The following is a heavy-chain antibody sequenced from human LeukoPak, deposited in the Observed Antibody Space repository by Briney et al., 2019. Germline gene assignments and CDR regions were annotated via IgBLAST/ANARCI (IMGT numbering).Heavy chain of an antibody. D-gene: IGHD3-3*01. CDR1: GFTFSSLW. V-gene: IGHV3-74*01. CDR3: ARDGWYYDFWSDTRGYFDY. CDR2: INSDGKIT. Sequence: PGGSLRLPCAASGFTFSSLWMHWVRQAPGKGLVWVSRINSDGKITIYADSVKGRFTISRDNAKNSLYLQMNSLRDEDTAVYYCARDGWYYDFWSDTRGYFDYWGQGTLVTVSS. J-gene: IGHJ4*02.